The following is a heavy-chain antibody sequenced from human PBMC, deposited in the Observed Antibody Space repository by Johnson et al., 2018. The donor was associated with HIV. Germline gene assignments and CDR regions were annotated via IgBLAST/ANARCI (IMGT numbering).Heavy chain of an antibody. V-gene: IGHV3-48*04. CDR3: ARADSSSSPWMGLDI. CDR2: ISSSGGTT. Sequence: VQLVESGGGVVQPGRSLRASCAASGFGFSRYVMHWVRQAPGKGLEWVSYISSSGGTTHNADSVKGRFAISRDNAKNSLYLQMNSLRAGDTAVYYWARADSSSSPWMGLDIWGQGTMGTVSS. D-gene: IGHD6-13*01. J-gene: IGHJ3*02. CDR1: GFGFSRYV.